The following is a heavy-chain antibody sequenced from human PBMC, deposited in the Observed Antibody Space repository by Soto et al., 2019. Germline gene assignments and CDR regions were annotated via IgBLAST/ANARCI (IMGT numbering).Heavy chain of an antibody. V-gene: IGHV3-30*18. D-gene: IGHD2-15*01. J-gene: IGHJ6*02. CDR2: ISYDGSNK. CDR1: GFTFSSYG. Sequence: GGSLRLSCAASGFTFSSYGMHWVRQAPGKGLEWVAVISYDGSNKYYADSVKGRFTISRDNSKNTLYLQINSLRAEDTVFYYCAKSQSGVSNYYYGMDVWGQGTTVTVSS. CDR3: AKSQSGVSNYYYGMDV.